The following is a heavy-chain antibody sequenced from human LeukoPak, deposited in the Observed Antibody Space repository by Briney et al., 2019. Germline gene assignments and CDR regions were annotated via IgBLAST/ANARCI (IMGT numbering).Heavy chain of an antibody. V-gene: IGHV3-23*01. J-gene: IGHJ4*02. CDR1: GFTFSSYA. CDR3: AKEYGSGSYRSFDY. Sequence: GGSPRLSCAASGFTFSSYAMSWVRQAPGKGLEWVSAISGSGGSTYYADSVKGRFTITRDNSKNTLYLQMNSLRAEDTAVYYCAKEYGSGSYRSFDYWGQGTLVTVSS. D-gene: IGHD3-10*01. CDR2: ISGSGGST.